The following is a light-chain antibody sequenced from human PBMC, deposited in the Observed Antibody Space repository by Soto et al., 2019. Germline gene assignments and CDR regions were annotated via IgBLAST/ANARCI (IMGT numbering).Light chain of an antibody. CDR3: CSYAGSSTDVV. CDR2: EVN. J-gene: IGLJ2*01. Sequence: QSALTQPASVSGSPGQSITISCTGTSSDVGSYNLVSWYQQHPGKAPKLMIYEVNKRPSGVSNRFSGSKSGNTASLTISGLQAEDEADYYCCSYAGSSTDVVFGGGTKLTVL. CDR1: SSDVGSYNL. V-gene: IGLV2-23*02.